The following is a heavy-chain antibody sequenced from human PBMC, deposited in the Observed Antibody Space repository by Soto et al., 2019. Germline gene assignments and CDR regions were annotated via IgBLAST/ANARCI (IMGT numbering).Heavy chain of an antibody. CDR3: ATGPPFVVVPVATAN. CDR1: GFSFSTYW. CDR2: LKSDGSSA. D-gene: IGHD2-2*01. V-gene: IGHV3-74*01. J-gene: IGHJ4*02. Sequence: GGSLRLSCAASGFSFSTYWMHWVRQAPGKGLVWVSRLKSDGSSAIYADSVKGRFTISRDNAKGTLYLQMNSLRAEDTAVYFCATGPPFVVVPVATANWGQGTLVTVSS.